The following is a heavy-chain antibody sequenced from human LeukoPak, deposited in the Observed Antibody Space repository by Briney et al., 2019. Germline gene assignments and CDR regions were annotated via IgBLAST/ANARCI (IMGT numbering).Heavy chain of an antibody. CDR2: IYHSGST. V-gene: IGHV4-30-2*01. CDR3: ARAAEGDYFDY. CDR1: GGSISSGGYS. J-gene: IGHJ4*02. D-gene: IGHD6-19*01. Sequence: SETLSLTCAVSGGSISSGGYSWSWIRQPPGKGLEWIGYIYHSGSTYYNPSLKSRVTISVDRSKNQFSLKLSSVTAADTAGYYCARAAEGDYFDYWGQGTLVTVSS.